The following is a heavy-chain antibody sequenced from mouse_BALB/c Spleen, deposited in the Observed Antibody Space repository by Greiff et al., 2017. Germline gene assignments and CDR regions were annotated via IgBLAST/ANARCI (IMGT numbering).Heavy chain of an antibody. V-gene: IGHV5-9-4*01. J-gene: IGHJ4*01. CDR3: ARVGFPFYYAMDY. CDR1: GFTFSSYA. Sequence: EVHLVESGGGLVKPGGSLKLSCAASGFTFSSYAMSWVRQSPEKRLEWVAEISSGGSYTYYPDTVTGRFTISRDNAKNTLYLEMSSLRSEDTAMYYCARVGFPFYYAMDYWGQGTSVTVSS. CDR2: ISSGGSYT.